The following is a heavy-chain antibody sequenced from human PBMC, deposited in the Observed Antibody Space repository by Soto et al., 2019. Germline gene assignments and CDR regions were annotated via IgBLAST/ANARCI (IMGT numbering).Heavy chain of an antibody. CDR1: GFTFSSYG. J-gene: IGHJ6*02. D-gene: IGHD6-19*01. Sequence: PGGSLRLSCAASGFTFSSYGMHWVRQAPGKGLEWVAVIWYDGSNKYYADSVKGRFTISRDNSKNTLYLQMNSLRAEDTAVYYCARDKGAVAAPYYGMDVWGQGTTVTVSS. V-gene: IGHV3-33*01. CDR2: IWYDGSNK. CDR3: ARDKGAVAAPYYGMDV.